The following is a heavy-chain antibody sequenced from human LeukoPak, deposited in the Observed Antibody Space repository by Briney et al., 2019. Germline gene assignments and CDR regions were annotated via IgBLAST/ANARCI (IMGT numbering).Heavy chain of an antibody. V-gene: IGHV1-46*01. Sequence: ASVKVSCKASGYTFTSYYMHWVRQAPGQGLEWMGIINPSGGSTSYAQKFQGRVTMTRDTSTSTVYMELSSLRSEDTAVYYCARDSDGWLRRLGPAAIDYWGQGTLVTVSS. J-gene: IGHJ4*02. CDR1: GYTFTSYY. CDR3: ARDSDGWLRRLGPAAIDY. D-gene: IGHD3-16*01. CDR2: INPSGGST.